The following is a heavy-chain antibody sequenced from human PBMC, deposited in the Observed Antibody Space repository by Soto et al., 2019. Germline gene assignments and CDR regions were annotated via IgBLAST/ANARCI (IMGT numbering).Heavy chain of an antibody. D-gene: IGHD2-2*02. CDR3: ARDPNPIQYYYYYYGMDV. CDR2: ISYDGSNK. CDR1: GFTFSSYA. Sequence: GGSLRLSCAASGFTFSSYAMHWVRQAPGKGLEWVAVISYDGSNKYYADSVKGRFTISRDNSKNTLYLQMNSLRAEDTALYYCARDPNPIQYYYYYYGMDVWGQGTTVTVSS. J-gene: IGHJ6*02. V-gene: IGHV3-30-3*01.